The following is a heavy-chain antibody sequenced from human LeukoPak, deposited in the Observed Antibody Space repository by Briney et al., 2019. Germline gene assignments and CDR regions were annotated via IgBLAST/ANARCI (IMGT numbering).Heavy chain of an antibody. D-gene: IGHD3-22*01. CDR3: ARQVGFCSDSTCYFDY. CDR1: GFPFSSYV. V-gene: IGHV3-23*01. Sequence: GGSLRLSCAASGFPFSSYVMRWVRQGPGKGLQWVSAISGSGDSTDYADSVKGRFTISRDNSKNILLLQMSSLRADDTAIYYCARQVGFCSDSTCYFDYWGQGALVTVSS. CDR2: ISGSGDST. J-gene: IGHJ4*02.